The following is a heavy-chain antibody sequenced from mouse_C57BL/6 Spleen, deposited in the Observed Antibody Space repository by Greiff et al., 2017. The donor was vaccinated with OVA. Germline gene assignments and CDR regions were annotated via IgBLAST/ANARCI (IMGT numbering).Heavy chain of an antibody. CDR1: GYTFTSYW. J-gene: IGHJ3*01. CDR3: TREGLGLWFAY. Sequence: VHVKQSGTVLARPGASVKMSCKTSGYTFTSYWMHWVKQRPGQGLEWIGAIYPGNSDTSYNQKFKGKAKLTAVTSASTAYMELSSLTNEDSAVYYCTREGLGLWFAYWGQGTLVTVSA. D-gene: IGHD4-1*01. V-gene: IGHV1-5*01. CDR2: IYPGNSDT.